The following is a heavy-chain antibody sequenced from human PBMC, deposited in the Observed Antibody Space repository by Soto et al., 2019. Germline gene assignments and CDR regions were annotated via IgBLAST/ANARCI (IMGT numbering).Heavy chain of an antibody. CDR3: AQEFYFGAGRYTGSGAVYS. J-gene: IGHJ3*02. CDR1: GFTFDDYT. V-gene: IGHV3-43*01. Sequence: EVQLVESGGVVVKPGGSLRLSCAASGFTFDDYTMHWVRQAPGKGLEWVSLISWDGGSTYYADSVKGRFTISRDNSKNSLYLPMNSLRTEDTALYYCAQEFYFGAGRYTGSGAVYSLGPGTMVTVSS. D-gene: IGHD3-10*01. CDR2: ISWDGGST.